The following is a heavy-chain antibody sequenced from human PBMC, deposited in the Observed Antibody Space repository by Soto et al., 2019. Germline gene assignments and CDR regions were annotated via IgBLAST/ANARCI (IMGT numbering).Heavy chain of an antibody. CDR3: ARDETQTFRSFVHYYGVDV. V-gene: IGHV3-74*01. J-gene: IGHJ6*02. Sequence: EVQLVESGGGLVQPGGSLRLSCAASGFTFRSYWMHWVRQAPGKGLVWVSRINSDGSSTNYADSVKGRFTISRDNAKNTLHLQMNSLRTEDTAVYYCARDETQTFRSFVHYYGVDVWGQGTTVTVSS. D-gene: IGHD3-10*01. CDR1: GFTFRSYW. CDR2: INSDGSST.